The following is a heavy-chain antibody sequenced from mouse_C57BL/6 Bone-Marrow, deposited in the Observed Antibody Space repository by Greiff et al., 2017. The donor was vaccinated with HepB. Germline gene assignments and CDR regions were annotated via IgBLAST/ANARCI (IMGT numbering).Heavy chain of an antibody. CDR3: TRHGGNYNGDFDY. CDR1: GFNIKDDY. CDR2: IDPENGDT. J-gene: IGHJ2*01. D-gene: IGHD2-1*01. V-gene: IGHV14-4*01. Sequence: EVQVVESGAELVRPGASVKLSCTASGFNIKDDYMHWVKQRPEQGLEWIGWIDPENGDTEYASKFQGKATITADTSSNTAYLQLSSLTSEDTAVYYCTRHGGNYNGDFDYWGQGTTLTVSS.